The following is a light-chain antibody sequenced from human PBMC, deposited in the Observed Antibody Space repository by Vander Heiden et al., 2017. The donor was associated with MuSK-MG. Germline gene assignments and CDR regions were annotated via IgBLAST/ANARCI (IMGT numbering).Light chain of an antibody. Sequence: QSVLTQPPSASGTPGQRVTISCSGSSSNIGSNTVNWYQQLPGTAPKLLIDSNNQRPSGVPDRFACSKSGTSASLAISVLQSEDEADDYCAAWDDSLNGRVFGGGTKLTVL. V-gene: IGLV1-44*01. J-gene: IGLJ3*02. CDR1: SSNIGSNT. CDR3: AAWDDSLNGRV. CDR2: SNN.